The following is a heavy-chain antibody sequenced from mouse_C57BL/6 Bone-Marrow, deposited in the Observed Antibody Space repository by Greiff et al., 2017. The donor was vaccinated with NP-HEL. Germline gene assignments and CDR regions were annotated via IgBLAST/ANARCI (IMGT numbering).Heavy chain of an antibody. V-gene: IGHV5-17*01. J-gene: IGHJ2*01. CDR1: GFTFSDYG. CDR3: ARNLYYYGSSYGDY. CDR2: ISSGSSTI. Sequence: EVKLMESGGGLVKPGGSLKLSCAASGFTFSDYGMHWVRQAPEKGLEWVAYISSGSSTIYYADTVKGRFTISRDNAKNTLFLQMTSLRSEDTAMYYCARNLYYYGSSYGDYWGQGTTLTVPS. D-gene: IGHD1-1*01.